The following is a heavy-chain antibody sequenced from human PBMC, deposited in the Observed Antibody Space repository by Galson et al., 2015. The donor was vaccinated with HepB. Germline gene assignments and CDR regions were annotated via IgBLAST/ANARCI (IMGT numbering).Heavy chain of an antibody. D-gene: IGHD6-19*01. Sequence: CAISGDSVSSHSAAWNWIRRSPSRGLEWLGRTYYRSKWYSDYAVSVRSRISINVDTSRNPFSLQLNSVTPEDTAVYYCARVAGTIYYYGMDVWGQGTTVTVSS. CDR3: ARVAGTIYYYGMDV. J-gene: IGHJ6*02. CDR2: TYYRSKWYS. CDR1: GDSVSSHSAA. V-gene: IGHV6-1*01.